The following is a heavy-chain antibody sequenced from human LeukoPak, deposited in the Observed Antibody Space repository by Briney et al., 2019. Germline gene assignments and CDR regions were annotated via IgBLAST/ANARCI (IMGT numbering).Heavy chain of an antibody. J-gene: IGHJ4*02. D-gene: IGHD2-15*01. Sequence: QAGGSLRLSCAASGFTFSSYAMSWVRQAPGKGLEWVAAISGSGGSTYYADSVKGRFTISRDNSKNTLYLQMNSLRAEDTAVYYCAKHSWPGSWRQPDDYWGQGTLVTVPS. V-gene: IGHV3-23*01. CDR1: GFTFSSYA. CDR2: ISGSGGST. CDR3: AKHSWPGSWRQPDDY.